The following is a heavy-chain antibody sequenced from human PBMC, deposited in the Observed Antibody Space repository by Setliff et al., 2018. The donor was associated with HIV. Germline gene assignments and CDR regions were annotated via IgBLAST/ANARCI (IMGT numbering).Heavy chain of an antibody. CDR2: IYTIGST. V-gene: IGHV4-61*09. Sequence: PSETLSLTCTVSGGSISSGSYYWSWIRQPAGKGLEWIGHIYTIGSTSYNPSLKSRVTISVDTSKNQFSLRLTSVTAADTAVYYCARERSRGYTDPPRFDYWGQGTLVTVSS. CDR1: GGSISSGSYY. J-gene: IGHJ4*02. D-gene: IGHD5-18*01. CDR3: ARERSRGYTDPPRFDY.